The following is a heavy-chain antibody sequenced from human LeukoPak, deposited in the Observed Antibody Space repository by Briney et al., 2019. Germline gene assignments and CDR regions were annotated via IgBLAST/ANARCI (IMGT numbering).Heavy chain of an antibody. V-gene: IGHV3-23*01. CDR1: GFAFRSYG. CDR3: AKDLPPIAVAGFFDY. CDR2: MSGGGGST. J-gene: IGHJ4*02. Sequence: GGSLRLSCAASGFAFRSYGMSWVRQAPGKGLEWVSGMSGGGGSTYYADSVKGRFTISRDNSKNTLYLQMNSLRAEDTAVYYCAKDLPPIAVAGFFDYWGQGTLVTVSS. D-gene: IGHD6-19*01.